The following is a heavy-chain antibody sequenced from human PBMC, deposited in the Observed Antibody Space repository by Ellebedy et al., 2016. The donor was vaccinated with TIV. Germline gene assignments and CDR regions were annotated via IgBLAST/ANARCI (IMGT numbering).Heavy chain of an antibody. V-gene: IGHV3-7*01. J-gene: IGHJ6*02. CDR2: IKQDGSEK. CDR1: GFTFSSYW. Sequence: GESLKISXAASGFTFSSYWMSWVRQAPGKGLEWVANIKQDGSEKYYVDSVKGRFTISRDNAKNSLYLQMNSLRAEDTAVYYCARDRGEVDVWGQGTTVTVSS. CDR3: ARDRGEVDV. D-gene: IGHD3-16*01.